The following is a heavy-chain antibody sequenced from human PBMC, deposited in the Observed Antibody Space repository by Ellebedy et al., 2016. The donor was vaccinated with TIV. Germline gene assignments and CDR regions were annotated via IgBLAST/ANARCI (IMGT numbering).Heavy chain of an antibody. J-gene: IGHJ4*02. Sequence: ASVKVSCXASGYTFTNYGISWMRQAPGQGLAWMGWISAYNGNTNYAQNLQGRVTMTTDTSTSTAYMELRSLRSDDTAVYYCAREFESGADSSCFDHWGQGALVTVSS. V-gene: IGHV1-18*01. CDR2: ISAYNGNT. CDR3: AREFESGADSSCFDH. CDR1: GYTFTNYG. D-gene: IGHD3-3*01.